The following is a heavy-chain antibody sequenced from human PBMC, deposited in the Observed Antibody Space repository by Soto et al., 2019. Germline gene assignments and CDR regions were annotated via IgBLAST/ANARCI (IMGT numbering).Heavy chain of an antibody. CDR3: ARDHIYGGSGPDYFDS. D-gene: IGHD5-18*01. CDR2: VSGGVTNR. CDR1: GFTFTDYA. V-gene: IGHV3-23*01. Sequence: EVQLLESGGGLVQRGGSLRLSCAASGFTFTDYAMSWVRQAPGKGLEWVSAVSGGVTNRYYADSVKGRFTISRDNSKNTVYLQMNNLRVDDTAVYFCARDHIYGGSGPDYFDSWGQGPLVTVSS. J-gene: IGHJ4*02.